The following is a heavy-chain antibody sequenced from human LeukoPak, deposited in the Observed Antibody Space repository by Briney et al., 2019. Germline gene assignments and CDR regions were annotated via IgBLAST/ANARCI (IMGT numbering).Heavy chain of an antibody. J-gene: IGHJ4*02. D-gene: IGHD3-22*01. CDR2: ISYDGSNK. CDR1: GFTFSSYA. Sequence: PGGSLRLSCAASGFTFSSYAMHWVRQAPGKGLEWVAVISYDGSNKYYADSVEGRFTISRDNSKNTLYLQMNSLRAEDTAVYYCARDPPYYYDSSGYHLPLYYFDYWGQGTLVTVSS. V-gene: IGHV3-30-3*01. CDR3: ARDPPYYYDSSGYHLPLYYFDY.